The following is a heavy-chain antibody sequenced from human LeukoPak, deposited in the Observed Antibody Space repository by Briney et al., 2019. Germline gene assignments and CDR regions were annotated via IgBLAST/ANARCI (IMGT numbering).Heavy chain of an antibody. CDR1: GFTFSSYS. CDR2: ISSSSSTI. CDR3: ARGYCSSTSCSTDY. D-gene: IGHD2-2*01. J-gene: IGHJ4*02. V-gene: IGHV3-48*01. Sequence: GGSLRLSCAASGFTFSSYSMNWVRQAPGKGLVWVSYISSSSSTIYYADSVKGRFTISRDNAKNSLYLQMNSLRAEDTAVYYCARGYCSSTSCSTDYWGQGTLVTVSS.